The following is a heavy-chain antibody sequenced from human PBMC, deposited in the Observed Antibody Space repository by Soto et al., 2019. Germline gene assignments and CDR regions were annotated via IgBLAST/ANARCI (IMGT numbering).Heavy chain of an antibody. CDR1: GYTFTSYA. Sequence: QVQLVQSGAEVKKPGASVQVSCKASGYTFTSYALHWVRQARGERPEWMGWINAANGDTKYSKKCQGRVTITRDTSASTGYMELSSLRSEDTAVYYCGRSVVGATGEILYHAMDVLGKGTTVTVSS. J-gene: IGHJ6*04. D-gene: IGHD1-26*01. CDR3: GRSVVGATGEILYHAMDV. CDR2: INAANGDT. V-gene: IGHV1-3*01.